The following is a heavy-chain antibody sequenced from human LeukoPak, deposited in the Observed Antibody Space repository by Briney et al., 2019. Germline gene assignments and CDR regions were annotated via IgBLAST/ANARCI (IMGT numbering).Heavy chain of an antibody. CDR2: IKLDGSEK. D-gene: IGHD3-22*01. Sequence: GGSLRLSCVASGFTFGKYWMSWVRQAPGKGLEWVANIKLDGSEKNYVDSVKGRFTISRDNSKNTLYLQMNSLRAEDTAVYYCAKDRYYYDSSGLADYWGQGTLVTVSS. CDR1: GFTFGKYW. J-gene: IGHJ4*02. V-gene: IGHV3-7*03. CDR3: AKDRYYYDSSGLADY.